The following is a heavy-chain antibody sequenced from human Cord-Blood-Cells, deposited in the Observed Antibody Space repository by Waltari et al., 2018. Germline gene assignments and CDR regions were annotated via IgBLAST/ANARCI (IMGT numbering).Heavy chain of an antibody. CDR1: GYTLTELS. Sequence: QVQLVQSGAEVKKPGASVKVSCKVSGYTLTELSMHWVRPAPGKGLEWMGGFDPEDGETIYAQKFQGRVTMTEDTSTDTAYMELSSLRSEDTAVYYCATYLRYNWNDAATFDYWGQGTLVTVSS. D-gene: IGHD1-20*01. V-gene: IGHV1-24*01. CDR3: ATYLRYNWNDAATFDY. J-gene: IGHJ4*02. CDR2: FDPEDGET.